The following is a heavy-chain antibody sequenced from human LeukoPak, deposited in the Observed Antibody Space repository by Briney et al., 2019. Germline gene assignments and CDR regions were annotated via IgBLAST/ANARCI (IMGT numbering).Heavy chain of an antibody. J-gene: IGHJ6*03. Sequence: SETLSLTCTVSGGSISSYYWSWIRQPPGKGLEWIGSIYHSGSTYYNPSLKSRVTISVDTSKNQFSLKLSSVTAADTAVYCCARDTYSLMDVWGKGTTVTVSS. CDR2: IYHSGST. D-gene: IGHD4-11*01. V-gene: IGHV4-38-2*02. CDR1: GGSISSYY. CDR3: ARDTYSLMDV.